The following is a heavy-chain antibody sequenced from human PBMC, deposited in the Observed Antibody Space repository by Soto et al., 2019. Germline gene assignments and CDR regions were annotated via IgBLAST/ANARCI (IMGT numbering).Heavy chain of an antibody. CDR3: ARKNPGREWELSDY. V-gene: IGHV3-30*03. D-gene: IGHD1-26*01. Sequence: QVQLVESGGGVVQPGRSPRLSCAASGFAFSTYGMHWVRQAPGKGLEWVAVTTSDGARINYADSVKGRFTISRDNSRTTLYLQMNSLRIDDTAVYYCARKNPGREWELSDYWGQGTLVTVSS. CDR2: TTSDGARI. J-gene: IGHJ4*02. CDR1: GFAFSTYG.